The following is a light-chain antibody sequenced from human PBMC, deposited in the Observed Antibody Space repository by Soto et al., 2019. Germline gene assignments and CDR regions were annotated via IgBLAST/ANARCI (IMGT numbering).Light chain of an antibody. J-gene: IGKJ4*01. V-gene: IGKV3-11*01. CDR2: AAS. CDR1: QGVXSH. CDR3: QQRSDSPLT. Sequence: DIGLTQSAATLSLSPGDRATLSCRASQGVXSHFAWYKRKPGQAPRLLXYAASNRATGIPARCSGSGSATDFTLPVSSLEPEDVAAYYCQQRSDSPLTVGGGTKVAI.